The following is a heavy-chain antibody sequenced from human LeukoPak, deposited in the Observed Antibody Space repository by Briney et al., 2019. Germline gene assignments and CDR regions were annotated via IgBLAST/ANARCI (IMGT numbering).Heavy chain of an antibody. V-gene: IGHV5-51*01. J-gene: IGHJ3*01. CDR1: GXTFNTYC. CDR2: IYPDDSDT. CDR3: ARPNITSYYDSRGYDGFDV. D-gene: IGHD3-22*01. Sequence: GESLKISFKGSGXTFNTYCIAWVRQMPGKGLEWMGIIYPDDSDTRYSPSFQGQVTISADKSVSRAYLQWSSLKASDTAIYYCARPNITSYYDSRGYDGFDVWGQGTMVTVSS.